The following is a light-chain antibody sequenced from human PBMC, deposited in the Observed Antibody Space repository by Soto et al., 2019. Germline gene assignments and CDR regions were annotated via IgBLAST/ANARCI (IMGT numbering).Light chain of an antibody. J-gene: IGKJ1*01. V-gene: IGKV3-11*01. CDR3: HQRQSCPWT. Sequence: EIVLTQSPATLSSFPGDRVTLSCRASQYINTRLAWYQHRPGQAPRLLLYQTSIRAAGIPARFSASGSGTDFTLTISDVQPEDVALYYCHQRQSCPWTFGQGTKVDI. CDR1: QYINTR. CDR2: QTS.